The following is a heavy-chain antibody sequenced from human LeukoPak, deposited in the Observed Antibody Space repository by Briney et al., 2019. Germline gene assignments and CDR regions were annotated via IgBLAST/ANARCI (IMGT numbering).Heavy chain of an antibody. J-gene: IGHJ3*02. CDR2: FSGSGGST. Sequence: GGSLRLSCAASGFTFSSYAMSWVRQAPGKGLEWVSAFSGSGGSTYYADSVKGRFTISRDNSKNTLYLQMNSLRAEDTAVYYCAKVLGPLRYFGPYAFDIWGQGTMVTVSS. V-gene: IGHV3-23*01. CDR3: AKVLGPLRYFGPYAFDI. D-gene: IGHD3-9*01. CDR1: GFTFSSYA.